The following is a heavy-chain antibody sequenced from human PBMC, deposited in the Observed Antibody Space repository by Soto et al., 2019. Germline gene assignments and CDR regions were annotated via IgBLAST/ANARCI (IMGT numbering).Heavy chain of an antibody. J-gene: IGHJ6*02. CDR2: ISFDGSNK. V-gene: IGHV3-30-3*01. CDR3: ARLPGALVAVLYIYPLDGREPMSDADV. Sequence: QMQLVESGGGVVQPGRTLRRSCAATGFTFSYYPMHWVRQAPGKGLEWVAVISFDGSNKYYADSVKGRFTISKDNSKNTLYLQMNSLRGEDTAVCYCARLPGALVAVLYIYPLDGREPMSDADVWGQGTTVTVSS. CDR1: GFTFSYYP. D-gene: IGHD6-19*01.